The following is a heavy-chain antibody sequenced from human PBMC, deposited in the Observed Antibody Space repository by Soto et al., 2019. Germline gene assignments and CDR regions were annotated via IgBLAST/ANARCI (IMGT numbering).Heavy chain of an antibody. Sequence: QVQLQESGPGLVKPSQTLSLTCTVSGGSISSGDYYWSWIRQPPGKGLEWIGYIYYSGSTYYNPSPQRRVTISVHTSNNPRSLKLRSVTAADTAVYYCASRNWGSDLDHWGQGTLVTVSS. CDR1: GGSISSGDYY. CDR3: ASRNWGSDLDH. CDR2: IYYSGST. V-gene: IGHV4-30-4*01. J-gene: IGHJ4*02. D-gene: IGHD7-27*01.